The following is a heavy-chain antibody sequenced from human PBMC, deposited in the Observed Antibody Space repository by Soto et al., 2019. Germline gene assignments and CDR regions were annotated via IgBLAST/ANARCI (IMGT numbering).Heavy chain of an antibody. CDR2: INHSGST. D-gene: IGHD6-19*01. CDR1: GGSFSGYY. Sequence: SETLSLTCAVYGGSFSGYYWSWIRQPPGKGLEWIGEINHSGSTNYNPSLKSRVTISVDTSKNQFSLKLSSVTAADTAVYYCAVGYSSGWFHWDYYYGMDVWGQGTTVTVSS. CDR3: AVGYSSGWFHWDYYYGMDV. J-gene: IGHJ6*02. V-gene: IGHV4-34*01.